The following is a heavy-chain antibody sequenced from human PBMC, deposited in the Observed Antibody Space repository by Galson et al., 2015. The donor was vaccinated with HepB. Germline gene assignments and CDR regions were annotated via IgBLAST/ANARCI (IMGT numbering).Heavy chain of an antibody. V-gene: IGHV3-30-3*01. Sequence: PLRLSCAASGFTFSSYAMHWVRQAPGKGLEWVAVISYDGSNKYYADSVKGRFTISRDNSKNTLYLQMNSLRAEDTAVYYCAREWIQLWFTSSWSDYYGMDVWGQGTTVTVSS. J-gene: IGHJ6*02. CDR2: ISYDGSNK. CDR1: GFTFSSYA. D-gene: IGHD5-18*01. CDR3: AREWIQLWFTSSWSDYYGMDV.